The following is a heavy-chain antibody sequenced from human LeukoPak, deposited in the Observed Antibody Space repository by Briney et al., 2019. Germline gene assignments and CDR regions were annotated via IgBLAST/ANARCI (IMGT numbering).Heavy chain of an antibody. CDR2: IYYSGST. Sequence: SETLSLTCTVSGGSISSSSYYWGWIRQPPGKGLEWIGSIYYSGSTYYNPSLKSRVTISVDTSKNQFSLKLSSVTAADTAVYYCARPASIVGAYFDYWGQGTLVTVSS. J-gene: IGHJ4*02. CDR3: ARPASIVGAYFDY. CDR1: GGSISSSSYY. D-gene: IGHD1-26*01. V-gene: IGHV4-39*07.